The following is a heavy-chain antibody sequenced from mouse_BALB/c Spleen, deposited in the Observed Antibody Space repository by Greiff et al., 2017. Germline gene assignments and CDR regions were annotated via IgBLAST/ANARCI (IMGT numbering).Heavy chain of an antibody. Sequence: EVQLQQSGPGLVKPSQSLSLTCTVTGYSITSDYAWNWIRQFPGNKLEWMGYISYSGSTSYNPSLKSRISITRDTSKNQFFLQLNSVTTEDTATYYCARWLLLYYAMDYWGQGTSVTVSS. V-gene: IGHV3-2*02. CDR1: GYSITSDYA. D-gene: IGHD2-3*01. J-gene: IGHJ4*01. CDR3: ARWLLLYYAMDY. CDR2: ISYSGST.